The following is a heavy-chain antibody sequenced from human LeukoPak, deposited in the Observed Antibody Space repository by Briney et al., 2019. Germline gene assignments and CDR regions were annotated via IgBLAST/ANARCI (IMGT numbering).Heavy chain of an antibody. CDR2: VSYGGST. J-gene: IGHJ5*02. V-gene: IGHV4-59*01. Sequence: PSETLSLTCTVSGDSISNYYWNWVRQAPGKGLEWIGIVSYGGSTIYSPSLKSRVVISVDTSRNQFSLRLISVTAADTAVDYCARLPRGTYDLTWGQGTLVTVFS. CDR1: GDSISNYY. CDR3: ARLPRGTYDLT. D-gene: IGHD1-26*01.